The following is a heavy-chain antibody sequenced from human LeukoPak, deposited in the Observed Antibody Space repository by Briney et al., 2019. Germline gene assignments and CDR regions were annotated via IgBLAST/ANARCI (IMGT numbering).Heavy chain of an antibody. CDR3: ARADSRGYSLDY. CDR1: GFTFSSYW. CDR2: IKQDGSEK. J-gene: IGHJ4*02. D-gene: IGHD5-18*01. V-gene: IGHV3-7*01. Sequence: GGSLRLSCAASGFTFSSYWMSWVRQAPGKGLEWVANIKQDGSEKYYVDSVKGRFTIARENAKNFLYLQMNSLRAGDTAVYYCARADSRGYSLDYWGQGTLVTVSS.